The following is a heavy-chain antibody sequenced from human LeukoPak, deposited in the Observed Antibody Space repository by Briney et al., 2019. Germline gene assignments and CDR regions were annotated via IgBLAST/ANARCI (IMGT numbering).Heavy chain of an antibody. CDR3: AREVVTRDHNYGLDV. J-gene: IGHJ6*02. CDR1: GGSISSYY. Sequence: SETLSLTCTVSGGSISSYYWSWIRQPPGKGLEWIDYIYYSGSTNYNPSLKSRVTISVDMSKNQFSLKVSSVTAADTAVYYCAREVVTRDHNYGLDVWGQGTTVTVSS. CDR2: IYYSGST. V-gene: IGHV4-59*01. D-gene: IGHD2-21*02.